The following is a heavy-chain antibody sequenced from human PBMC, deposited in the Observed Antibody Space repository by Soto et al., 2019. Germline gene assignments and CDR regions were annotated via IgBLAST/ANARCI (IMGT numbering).Heavy chain of an antibody. CDR1: GYTFTSYG. D-gene: IGHD3-3*01. CDR2: ISAYNGNT. Sequence: ASVKVSCKASGYTFTSYGISWVRQAPGQGLEWMGWISAYNGNTNYAQKLQGRVTMTTDTSTSTAYMELRSLRSDDTAVYYCARGVPPGITIFGVVTPSPTVDYWGQGTLVTVSS. J-gene: IGHJ4*02. V-gene: IGHV1-18*01. CDR3: ARGVPPGITIFGVVTPSPTVDY.